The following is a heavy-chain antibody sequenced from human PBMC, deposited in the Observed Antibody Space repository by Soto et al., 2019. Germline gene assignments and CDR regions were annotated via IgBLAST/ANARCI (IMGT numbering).Heavy chain of an antibody. D-gene: IGHD1-1*01. Sequence: LSLTCNVSGFAISRGYYWSWVRQPPGKGLEWIGSIYPSVSSYHNPSLESRLTLSIDTSKNQFTLKLASVTAADTALYYCARERVGTTFFDNWGQGTQVTVSS. CDR2: IYPSVSS. CDR1: GFAISRGYY. CDR3: ARERVGTTFFDN. V-gene: IGHV4-38-2*02. J-gene: IGHJ4*02.